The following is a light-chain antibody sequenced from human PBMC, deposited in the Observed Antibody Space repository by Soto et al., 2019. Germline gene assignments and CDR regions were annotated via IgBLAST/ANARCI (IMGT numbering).Light chain of an antibody. CDR1: QTVRNNY. CDR3: QQFTSYPLT. Sequence: EFMLTQSPGTLSLSPGERATHSCRASQTVRNNYLAWYQQKPGQAPRLLIYDASSRATGIPDRFSGGGSGTDFTLTISRLEPEDFAVYYCQQFTSYPLTFGGGTKVDI. CDR2: DAS. V-gene: IGKV3-20*01. J-gene: IGKJ4*01.